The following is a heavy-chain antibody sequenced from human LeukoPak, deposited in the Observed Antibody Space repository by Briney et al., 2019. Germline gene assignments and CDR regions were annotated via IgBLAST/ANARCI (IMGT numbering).Heavy chain of an antibody. V-gene: IGHV4-39*07. Sequence: PSETLSLTCTVSGGSISSSSYYWGWIRQPPGKGLEWIGSIYYSGSTYYNPSLKSRVTISVDTSKNQFSLKLSSVTAADTAVYYCAREGTPAAISPSVYWFDPWGQGTLVTVS. D-gene: IGHD2-2*01. CDR1: GGSISSSSYY. CDR3: AREGTPAAISPSVYWFDP. CDR2: IYYSGST. J-gene: IGHJ5*02.